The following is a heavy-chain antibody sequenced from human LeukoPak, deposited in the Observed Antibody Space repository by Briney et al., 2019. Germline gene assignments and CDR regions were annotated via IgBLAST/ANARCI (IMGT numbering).Heavy chain of an antibody. D-gene: IGHD1-26*01. CDR1: GGSISSHY. J-gene: IGHJ2*01. Sequence: SETLSLTCTVSGGSISSHYWSWIRHPAGKTLEWLGRIWTTGTTAYNPSYKSRLSMSMDKSQNQFSLKLPSITAADTAVYYCARVRAYANFVGSFDLRGRGALVTVSS. V-gene: IGHV4-4*07. CDR2: IWTTGTT. CDR3: ARVRAYANFVGSFDL.